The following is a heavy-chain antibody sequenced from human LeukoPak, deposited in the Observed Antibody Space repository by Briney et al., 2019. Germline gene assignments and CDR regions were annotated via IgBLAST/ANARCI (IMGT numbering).Heavy chain of an antibody. J-gene: IGHJ4*02. CDR3: ARVDSSGYYLDY. CDR1: GGTFSSYA. Sequence: SVKVSCKASGGTFSSYAISWVRQAPGQGLEWMGRIIPILGIVNYAQKFQGRVTITADKSTSTAYMELSSLRSEDTAVYYCARVDSSGYYLDYWGQGTLVTVSS. D-gene: IGHD3-22*01. CDR2: IIPILGIV. V-gene: IGHV1-69*04.